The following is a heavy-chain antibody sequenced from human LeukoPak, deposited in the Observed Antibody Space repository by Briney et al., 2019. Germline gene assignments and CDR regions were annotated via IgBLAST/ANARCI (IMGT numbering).Heavy chain of an antibody. CDR2: IYHSGST. CDR1: GYSISSGYY. CDR3: ARGWGYFDY. Sequence: SETLSLTCTVSGYSISSGYYWGWIRQPPGKGLEWIGSIYHSGSTYYNPSLKSRVTISVDMSKNQFSLKLSSVTAADTAVYYCARGWGYFDYWGQGTLVTVSS. J-gene: IGHJ4*02. D-gene: IGHD6-19*01. V-gene: IGHV4-38-2*02.